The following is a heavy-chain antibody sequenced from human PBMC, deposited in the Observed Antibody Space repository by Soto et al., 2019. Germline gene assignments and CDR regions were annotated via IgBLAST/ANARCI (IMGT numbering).Heavy chain of an antibody. CDR1: GYTFTSYD. V-gene: IGHV1-8*01. D-gene: IGHD6-13*01. J-gene: IGHJ4*02. Sequence: RASVKVSCKASGYTFTSYDINWVRQATGQGLEWMGWMNPNSGNTGYAQKFQGRVTMTRNTSISTAYMELSSLRSEDTAVYYCARGDWQLQLGPSTVDYWGQGTLVTVSS. CDR2: MNPNSGNT. CDR3: ARGDWQLQLGPSTVDY.